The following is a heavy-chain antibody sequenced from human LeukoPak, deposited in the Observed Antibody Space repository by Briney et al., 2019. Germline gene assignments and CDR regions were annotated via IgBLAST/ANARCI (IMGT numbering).Heavy chain of an antibody. CDR3: ASSSGYYGVTYFDY. CDR2: IYYSGST. CDR1: GGSISSYY. Sequence: SETLSLTCTVSGGSISSYYWSWIWQPPGKGLEWIGYIYYSGSTNYNPSLKSRVTISVDTSKNQFSLKLSSVTAADTAVYYCASSSGYYGVTYFDYWGQGTLVTVSS. V-gene: IGHV4-59*01. D-gene: IGHD3-22*01. J-gene: IGHJ4*02.